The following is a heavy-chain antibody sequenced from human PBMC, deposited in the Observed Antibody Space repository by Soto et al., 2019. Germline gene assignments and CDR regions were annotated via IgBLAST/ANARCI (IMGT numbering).Heavy chain of an antibody. D-gene: IGHD2-2*03. J-gene: IGHJ4*02. CDR1: GGSVSSGGCY. Sequence: SETLSVTCTVAGGSVSSGGCYWSWIRQPPGKGLEWIGSIYYSGSTKYSPSLKSRVTMSVDTSKNHFSLKLISVTTADTAVYFCAREGNLGRWIQPLDSWGQGTLVTVSS. V-gene: IGHV4-61*03. CDR2: IYYSGST. CDR3: AREGNLGRWIQPLDS.